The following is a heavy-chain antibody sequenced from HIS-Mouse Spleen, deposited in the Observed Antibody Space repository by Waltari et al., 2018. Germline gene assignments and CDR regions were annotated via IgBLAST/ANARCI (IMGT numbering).Heavy chain of an antibody. CDR3: AKDRGSQFDY. CDR1: GFTSRSYG. D-gene: IGHD1-26*01. J-gene: IGHJ4*02. Sequence: QVQLVESGGGVVQPGRSLRLSCAASGFTSRSYGMHWVRQAPGKGLEWVAVISYDGSNKYYADSVKGRFTISRDNSKNTLYLQMNSLRAEDTAVYYCAKDRGSQFDYWGQGTLVTVSS. CDR2: ISYDGSNK. V-gene: IGHV3-30*18.